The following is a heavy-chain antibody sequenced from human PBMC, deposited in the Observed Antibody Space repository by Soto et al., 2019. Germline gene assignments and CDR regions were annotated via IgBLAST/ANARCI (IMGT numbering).Heavy chain of an antibody. CDR1: GFSLSTSGMC. D-gene: IGHD3-22*01. Sequence: SGPTLVNPTQTLTLTCTFSGFSLSTSGMCVSWIRQPPGKALEWLAPIDWDDDKYYSTSLKTRLTISKDTSKNQVVLTMTNMYPVYTATYNCPRSLHSTLDRSSLPPPYGMDVWGQGTTVTVSS. V-gene: IGHV2-70*01. CDR2: IDWDDDK. J-gene: IGHJ6*02. CDR3: PRSLHSTLDRSSLPPPYGMDV.